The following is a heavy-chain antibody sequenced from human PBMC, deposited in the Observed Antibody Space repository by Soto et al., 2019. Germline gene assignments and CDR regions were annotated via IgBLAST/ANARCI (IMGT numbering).Heavy chain of an antibody. Sequence: SVQVSCKASGGTFSSYAISWVRQAPGQGLEWMGGIIPIFGTANYAQKFQGRVTITADESTSTAYMELSSLRSEDTAVYYCARGAVGDSSSSGHGASFYDGREVWG. CDR3: ARGAVGDSSSSGHGASFYDGREV. J-gene: IGHJ6*01. CDR1: GGTFSSYA. CDR2: IIPIFGTA. V-gene: IGHV1-69*13. D-gene: IGHD6-6*01.